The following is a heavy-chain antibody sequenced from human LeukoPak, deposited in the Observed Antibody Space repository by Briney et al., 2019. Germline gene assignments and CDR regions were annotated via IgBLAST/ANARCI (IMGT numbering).Heavy chain of an antibody. J-gene: IGHJ5*02. Sequence: GGSLRLSCAASGFTFSSYSMNWVRQAPGKGLEWVSSISSSSSYIYYADSVKGRFTISRDNAKNSLYLQMNSLRAEDTAVYYCARAGGSIAAQCFDPWGQGTLVTVSS. V-gene: IGHV3-21*01. CDR1: GFTFSSYS. CDR3: ARAGGSIAAQCFDP. CDR2: ISSSSSYI. D-gene: IGHD6-6*01.